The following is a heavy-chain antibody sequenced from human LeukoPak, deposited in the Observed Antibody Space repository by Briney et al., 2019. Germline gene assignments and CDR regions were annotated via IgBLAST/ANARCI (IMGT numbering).Heavy chain of an antibody. J-gene: IGHJ4*02. CDR1: GGSISSSSYY. D-gene: IGHD6-13*01. CDR3: ARGYSSSWPNAFDY. CDR2: IYYSGNT. V-gene: IGHV4-39*07. Sequence: SETLSLTCTVSGGSISSSSYYWGWIRQPPGKGLEWIGSIYYSGNTNYNPSLKSRVTISIDTSKNQFSLKLSSVTAADTAVYYCARGYSSSWPNAFDYWGQGTLVTVSS.